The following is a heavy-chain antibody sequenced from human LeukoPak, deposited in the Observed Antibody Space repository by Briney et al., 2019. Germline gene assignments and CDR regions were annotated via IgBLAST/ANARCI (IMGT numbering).Heavy chain of an antibody. V-gene: IGHV3-11*04. CDR2: ISSSGSTI. CDR3: ATTGYSYYNWFDP. CDR1: GFTFSDYY. Sequence: GGSLRLSCAASGFTFSDYYMSWIRQAPGRGLEWVSYISSSGSTIYYADSVKGRFTISRDNAKNSLYLQMNSLRAEDTAVYYCATTGYSYYNWFDPWGQGTLVTVSS. D-gene: IGHD5-18*01. J-gene: IGHJ5*02.